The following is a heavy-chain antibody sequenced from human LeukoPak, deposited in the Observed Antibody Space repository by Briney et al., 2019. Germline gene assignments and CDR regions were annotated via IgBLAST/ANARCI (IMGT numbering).Heavy chain of an antibody. D-gene: IGHD3-3*01. CDR1: GYTFTSYD. Sequence: ASVKVSCKASGYTFTSYDINWVRQATGQGLEWMGWMNPNSGNTGYAQKFQGRVTITRNTSISTAYMELSSLRSEDTAVYYCARGPDFWSGLGVWFDPWGQGTLVTVSS. J-gene: IGHJ5*02. CDR3: ARGPDFWSGLGVWFDP. V-gene: IGHV1-8*03. CDR2: MNPNSGNT.